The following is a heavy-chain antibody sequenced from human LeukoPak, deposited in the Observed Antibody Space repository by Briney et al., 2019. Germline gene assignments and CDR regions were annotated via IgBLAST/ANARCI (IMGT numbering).Heavy chain of an antibody. CDR2: INPSGGST. CDR3: ARNWYFDL. J-gene: IGHJ2*01. CDR1: GGTFSSYA. Sequence: ASVKVSCKASGGTFSSYAISWVRQAPGQGLEWMGIINPSGGSTSYAQKSQGRVTMTRDTSTSTVYMELSSLRSEDTAVYYCARNWYFDLWGRGTLVTVSS. V-gene: IGHV1-46*01.